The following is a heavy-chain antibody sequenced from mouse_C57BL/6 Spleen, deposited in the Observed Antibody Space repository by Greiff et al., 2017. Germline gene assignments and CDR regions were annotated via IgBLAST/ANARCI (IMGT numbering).Heavy chain of an antibody. V-gene: IGHV1-82*01. D-gene: IGHD4-1*01. J-gene: IGHJ2*01. CDR1: GYAFSSSW. CDR2: IYPGDGDT. Sequence: QVQLQQSGPELVKPGASVKISCKASGYAFSSSWMNWVKQRPGKGLEWIGRIYPGDGDTTYNGKFKGKATLTADKSSSTAYMQLSSLTSEDSAVYFYARSVTGTVPLYDYWGQGTTLTVSS. CDR3: ARSVTGTVPLYDY.